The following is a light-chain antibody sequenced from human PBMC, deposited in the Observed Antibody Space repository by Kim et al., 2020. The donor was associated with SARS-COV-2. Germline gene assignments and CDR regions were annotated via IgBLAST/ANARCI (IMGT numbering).Light chain of an antibody. CDR1: QSVSSN. Sequence: VSPGERVTLSCRASQSVSSNLAWYQQKPGQAPRLLIYSASTRATGIPARFNGSGSGTDFTLTISSLQSEDFAVYYCQEYNNWLMYTFGQGTKVEI. CDR2: SAS. CDR3: QEYNNWLMYT. J-gene: IGKJ2*01. V-gene: IGKV3-15*01.